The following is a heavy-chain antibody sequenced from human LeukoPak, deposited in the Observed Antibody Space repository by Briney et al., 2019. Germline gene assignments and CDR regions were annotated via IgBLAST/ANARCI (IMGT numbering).Heavy chain of an antibody. CDR1: GFTFSSHA. CDR2: ISYDGSDK. D-gene: IGHD2-21*01. V-gene: IGHV3-30-3*01. J-gene: IGHJ5*02. CDR3: ARVYCGRTTCDPWLDP. Sequence: GGSLRLSCAASGFTFSSHALHWVRQAPGKGLEWVAVISYDGSDKYYADSVKGRFTISRDNSKSMLYLQTNSLRAEDTAVYYCARVYCGRTTCDPWLDPWGQGTLVTVSS.